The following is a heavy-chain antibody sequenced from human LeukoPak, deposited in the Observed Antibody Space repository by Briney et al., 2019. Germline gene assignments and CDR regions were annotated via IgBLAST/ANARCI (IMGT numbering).Heavy chain of an antibody. CDR1: GGSFSGYY. Sequence: SETLSLTCAVYGGSFSGYYWSWIRQPPGKGLEWIGEINHSGSTNYNPSLKSRVTISVDTSKNQFSLKLSSVTAADTAVYYCARRRRYCSGGSCYAWFDPWGQGTLVTVPS. V-gene: IGHV4-34*01. CDR3: ARRRRYCSGGSCYAWFDP. CDR2: INHSGST. J-gene: IGHJ5*02. D-gene: IGHD2-15*01.